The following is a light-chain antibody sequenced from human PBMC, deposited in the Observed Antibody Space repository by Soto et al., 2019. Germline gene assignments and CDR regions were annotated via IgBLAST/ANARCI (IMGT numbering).Light chain of an antibody. CDR2: GAS. Sequence: ESVLTQSPGTLSLSPGERATLSCRASQSVSSNSLAWYQQKPGQAPRLLIYGASSRATGTPDRFSGSGSGTDFTLTISRLEPEDLAVYYCQQFGGSPPSWTFGQGNKVEI. J-gene: IGKJ1*01. V-gene: IGKV3-20*01. CDR3: QQFGGSPPSWT. CDR1: QSVSSNS.